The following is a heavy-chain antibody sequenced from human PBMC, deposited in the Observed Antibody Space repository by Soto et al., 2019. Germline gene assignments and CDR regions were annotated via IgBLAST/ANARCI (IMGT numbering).Heavy chain of an antibody. CDR1: GYSFTSYW. J-gene: IGHJ6*02. Sequence: GESLKISCKCSGYSFTSYWIGLVRQIPGKGLEWMGIIYPGDSDTRYSPSFQGQVTISADKSISTAYLQWSSLKASDTAMYYCARTIVATTRYSSGWYPYYYGMDVWGQGTTVTVSS. D-gene: IGHD6-19*01. V-gene: IGHV5-51*01. CDR2: IYPGDSDT. CDR3: ARTIVATTRYSSGWYPYYYGMDV.